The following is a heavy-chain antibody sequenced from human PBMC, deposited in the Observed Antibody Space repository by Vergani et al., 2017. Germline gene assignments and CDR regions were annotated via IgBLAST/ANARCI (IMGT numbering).Heavy chain of an antibody. D-gene: IGHD6-19*01. Sequence: QLQLQESGPGLVKPSETLSLTCTVSGGSISSSSYYWGWIRQPPGKGLEWIGSIYYSGSTYYNPSLKSRVTISVDTAKNQFSLKLSSVTAAETAVYYCARHGWLVTFDYWGQGTLVTVSS. J-gene: IGHJ4*02. CDR3: ARHGWLVTFDY. V-gene: IGHV4-39*01. CDR2: IYYSGST. CDR1: GGSISSSSYY.